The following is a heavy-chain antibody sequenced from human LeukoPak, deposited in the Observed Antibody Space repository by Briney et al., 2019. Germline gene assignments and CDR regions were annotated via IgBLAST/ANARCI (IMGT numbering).Heavy chain of an antibody. Sequence: PGGSLRLSCAASGFTYTNYWMSWVRQAPGKGLEWVANIKQDGRERYYVDSVKGRFTISRDNAKNSMYLQMNSLRADDTAVYYCARDAYKNRNFDYWGQGTLVTVSS. CDR3: ARDAYKNRNFDY. V-gene: IGHV3-7*01. D-gene: IGHD5-24*01. CDR2: IKQDGRER. J-gene: IGHJ4*02. CDR1: GFTYTNYW.